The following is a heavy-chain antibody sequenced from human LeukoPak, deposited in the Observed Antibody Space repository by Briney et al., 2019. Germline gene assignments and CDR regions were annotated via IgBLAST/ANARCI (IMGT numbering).Heavy chain of an antibody. CDR3: ARGSVDDYGDPADAFDI. J-gene: IGHJ3*02. Sequence: SETLSLTCTVSGGSISSGGYYWSWIRQHPGTGLEWLGYIYYSGSTYYNPSLKSRVTISVDTSKNQFSLKLSSVTAADTAVYYCARGSVDDYGDPADAFDIWGQGTMVTVSS. CDR1: GGSISSGGYY. CDR2: IYYSGST. V-gene: IGHV4-31*03. D-gene: IGHD4-17*01.